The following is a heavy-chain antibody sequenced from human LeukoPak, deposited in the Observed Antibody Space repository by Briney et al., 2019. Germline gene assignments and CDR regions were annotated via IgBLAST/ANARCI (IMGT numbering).Heavy chain of an antibody. D-gene: IGHD3-10*01. J-gene: IGHJ6*02. Sequence: SGGSLRLSCVVSGFNSEDHAMHWVRQAPGKGLEWVSGIYWSSSGTGYADSVKGRFTVSRDNSENTLYLEMNSLRGEDTAVYYCARGDYDLSGSYHYGMDVWGQGTTVTVSS. CDR1: GFNSEDHA. CDR3: ARGDYDLSGSYHYGMDV. V-gene: IGHV3-9*02. CDR2: IYWSSSGT.